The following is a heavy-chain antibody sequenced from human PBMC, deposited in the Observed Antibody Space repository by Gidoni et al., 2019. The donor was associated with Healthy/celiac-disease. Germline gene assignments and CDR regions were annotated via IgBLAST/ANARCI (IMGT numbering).Heavy chain of an antibody. J-gene: IGHJ3*02. D-gene: IGHD3-10*01. CDR2: ISWNSGSI. Sequence: EVQLVESGGGLVQPGRSLRPSCAASGFTFDDYAMHWVRQAPGKGLEGVSGISWNSGSIGYADSVKGRFTISRDNANNSLYLQMNSLRAEDTALYYCAKDIFAGFDAFDIWGQGTMVTVSS. V-gene: IGHV3-9*01. CDR3: AKDIFAGFDAFDI. CDR1: GFTFDDYA.